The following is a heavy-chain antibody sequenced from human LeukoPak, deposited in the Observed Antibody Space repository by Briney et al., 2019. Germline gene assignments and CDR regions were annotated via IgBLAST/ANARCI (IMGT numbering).Heavy chain of an antibody. CDR2: ISTSSYT. Sequence: GGSLRLSCAASGFTFSDYYMIWIRQTPGKGLEWVSYISTSSYTNYADSVKGRSTISRDNAKNSLYLQMNSLRPEDTAVYYCARVPSSAWFDPWGQGTLVTVSS. J-gene: IGHJ5*02. CDR3: ARVPSSAWFDP. V-gene: IGHV3-11*05. CDR1: GFTFSDYY.